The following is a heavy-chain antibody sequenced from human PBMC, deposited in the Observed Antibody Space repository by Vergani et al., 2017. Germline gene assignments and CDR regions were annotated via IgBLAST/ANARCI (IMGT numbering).Heavy chain of an antibody. D-gene: IGHD5-24*01. CDR2: ISSSGSTI. Sequence: QVQLVESGGGLVKPGGSLRLSCAASGLTFSDYYMSWLRQAPGKGLDGVSYISSSGSTIYYADSVKGRFTISRDNAKNSLYLQMNSLINEHTPVYYCAREAYIHGCNSDYFDYWGQGTLVTVSS. V-gene: IGHV3-11*01. CDR1: GLTFSDYY. J-gene: IGHJ4*02. CDR3: AREAYIHGCNSDYFDY.